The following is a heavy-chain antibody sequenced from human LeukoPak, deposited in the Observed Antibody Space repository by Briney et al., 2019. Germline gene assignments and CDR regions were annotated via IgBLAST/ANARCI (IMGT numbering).Heavy chain of an antibody. CDR1: GFSFSNYG. CDR3: ARESNYYGSGSYGAFDI. CDR2: ISDNGSNK. J-gene: IGHJ3*02. V-gene: IGHV3-30*03. Sequence: GGSLRLSCAASGFSFSNYGMHWVRQAPGKGLEWVAVISDNGSNKHYGDSVKGRFTISRDNSKNTLYLQMNSLGAEDTAVYYCARESNYYGSGSYGAFDIWGQGTMVTVSS. D-gene: IGHD3-10*01.